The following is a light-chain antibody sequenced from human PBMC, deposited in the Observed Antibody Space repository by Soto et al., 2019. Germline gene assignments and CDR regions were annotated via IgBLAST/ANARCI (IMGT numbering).Light chain of an antibody. CDR3: AAWDDSLSGPV. J-gene: IGLJ2*01. CDR1: SSNIGGNT. V-gene: IGLV1-44*01. CDR2: NSN. Sequence: QSVLTQPSSASGTPGQRVTISCSGGSSNIGGNTAHWYQQFPGTAPKLLIYNSNERPSGVPDRFSGSKSGTSASLAISGLQSEDEAMYYCAAWDDSLSGPVFGEGTKLTAL.